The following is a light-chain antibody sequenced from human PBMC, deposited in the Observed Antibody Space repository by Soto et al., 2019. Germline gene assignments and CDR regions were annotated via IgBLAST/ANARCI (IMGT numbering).Light chain of an antibody. V-gene: IGKV1-39*01. CDR1: QSISKY. J-gene: IGKJ4*01. CDR2: GAS. CDR3: QQTYTSPLT. Sequence: DIQMTHSPSSLSASVGDRVTITCRASQSISKYLNWYQHKPGEAPKLLIYGASTLQRGVPSRFSGGGSGTDFTRTISSLQPEDFATYYCQQTYTSPLTFGGGTTVE.